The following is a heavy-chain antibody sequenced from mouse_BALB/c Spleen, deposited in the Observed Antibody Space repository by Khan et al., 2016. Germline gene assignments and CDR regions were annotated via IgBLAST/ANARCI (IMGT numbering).Heavy chain of an antibody. V-gene: IGHV3-6*02. Sequence: EVQLQESGPGLVKPSQSLSLTCSVTGYSITSGYYWNWIRQFPGNKLEWMGYISYDGSNNCNPSLKNRFSITRDTSKNQFFLKLNSVTTEDTATYYCAVYDGYYGLFDYWGQGTTLTVSS. J-gene: IGHJ2*01. D-gene: IGHD2-3*01. CDR2: ISYDGSN. CDR1: GYSITSGYY. CDR3: AVYDGYYGLFDY.